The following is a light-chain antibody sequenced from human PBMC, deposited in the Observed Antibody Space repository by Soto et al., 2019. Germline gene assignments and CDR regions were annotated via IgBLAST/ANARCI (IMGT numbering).Light chain of an antibody. Sequence: QLVLTQSPSASASLGASVKLTCTLTSGHNTHAIAWHQQRPGKGPRYLMKLDSDGSHTKGDGVPDRFSGSSSGAERYLTISSLQSEDEADYYCQTWGSGLWVLGGGTKVTVL. V-gene: IGLV4-69*01. CDR1: SGHNTHA. CDR3: QTWGSGLWV. CDR2: LDSDGSH. J-gene: IGLJ3*02.